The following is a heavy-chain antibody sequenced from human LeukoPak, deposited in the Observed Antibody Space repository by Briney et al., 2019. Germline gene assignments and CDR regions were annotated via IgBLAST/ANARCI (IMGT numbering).Heavy chain of an antibody. D-gene: IGHD1-26*01. CDR1: GFTFSSYA. V-gene: IGHV3-30-3*01. CDR2: ISYDGSNK. Sequence: GRSLRLSCAASGFTFSSYAMHWVRQAPGKGLEWVAVISYDGSNKYYADSVKGRFTISRDNSKNTLYLQMNSLRADDTAVYYCARALVSGSYWLDYWGQGTLVTVSS. J-gene: IGHJ4*02. CDR3: ARALVSGSYWLDY.